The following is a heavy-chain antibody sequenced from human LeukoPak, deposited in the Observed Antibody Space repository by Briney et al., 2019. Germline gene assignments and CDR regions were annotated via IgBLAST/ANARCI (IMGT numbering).Heavy chain of an antibody. V-gene: IGHV3-30-3*01. CDR3: ARDKPYFDY. Sequence: GRSLRLSCAASGFTFSSYAMHWVRQAPGKGVEWVAVISYDGSNKYYADSVKGRFTISRDNSKNTLYLQMNSLRAGDTAVYYCARDKPYFDYWGQGTLVTVSS. J-gene: IGHJ4*02. CDR1: GFTFSSYA. CDR2: ISYDGSNK.